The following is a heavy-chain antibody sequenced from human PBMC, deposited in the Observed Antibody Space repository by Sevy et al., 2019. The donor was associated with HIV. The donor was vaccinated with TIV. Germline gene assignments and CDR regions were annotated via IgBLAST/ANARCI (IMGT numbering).Heavy chain of an antibody. CDR1: GGSISSGGYY. CDR2: IYYSGST. D-gene: IGHD2-2*01. J-gene: IGHJ4*02. V-gene: IGHV4-31*03. Sequence: SETLSLTCTVSGGSISSGGYYWIWIRQHPGKGLEWIGYIYYSGSTYYYPSLKSRVTISVDTSKNQFSLKLSSVTAADTAVYYCARAKRYCSSTSCYLEGFDYWGQGTLVTVSS. CDR3: ARAKRYCSSTSCYLEGFDY.